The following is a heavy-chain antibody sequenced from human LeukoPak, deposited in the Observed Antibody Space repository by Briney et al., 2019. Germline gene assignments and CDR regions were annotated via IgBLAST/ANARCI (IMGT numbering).Heavy chain of an antibody. J-gene: IGHJ4*02. D-gene: IGHD1-26*01. CDR1: GFTFDDYA. Sequence: GRSLRLSCAASGFTFDDYAMHWVRQAPGKGLEWVSGISWNSGSIGYADSVKGRFTISRDNAKNSLYLQMNSLRAEDTALYYWAKDRSGSYYVGFDYWGQGTLVTVSS. CDR2: ISWNSGSI. V-gene: IGHV3-9*01. CDR3: AKDRSGSYYVGFDY.